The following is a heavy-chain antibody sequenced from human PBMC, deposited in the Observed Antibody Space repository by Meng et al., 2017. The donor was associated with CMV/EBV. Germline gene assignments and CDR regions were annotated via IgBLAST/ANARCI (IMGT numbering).Heavy chain of an antibody. CDR3: ARDHGGVVPAYWFDP. J-gene: IGHJ5*02. Sequence: ASVKVSCKASGYTFTDYDVNWVRQAAGQGLEWMGWMNPYSGNTGYAQKFQGRVTVTRNTSISTAYMELSRLRSDDTAVYYCARDHGGVVPAYWFDPWGQGTLVTVSS. CDR2: MNPYSGNT. CDR1: GYTFTDYD. V-gene: IGHV1-8*03. D-gene: IGHD2-2*01.